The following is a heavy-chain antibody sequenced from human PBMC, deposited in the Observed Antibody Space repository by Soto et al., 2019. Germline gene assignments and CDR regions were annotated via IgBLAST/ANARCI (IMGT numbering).Heavy chain of an antibody. Sequence: ASVKVSCKASGYTFTSYDINWVRQATGQGLEWMGWMNPNSGNTGYAQKFQGRVTMTRNTSISTAYMELSSLRSEDTAVYYCARGLWGTLWFGEWAPPPHFDIWGQGTMVTVSS. CDR1: GYTFTSYD. V-gene: IGHV1-8*01. CDR2: MNPNSGNT. D-gene: IGHD3-10*01. J-gene: IGHJ3*02. CDR3: ARGLWGTLWFGEWAPPPHFDI.